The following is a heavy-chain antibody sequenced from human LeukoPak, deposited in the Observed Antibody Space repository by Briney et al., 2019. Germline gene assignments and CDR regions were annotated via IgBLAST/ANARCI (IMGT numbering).Heavy chain of an antibody. CDR1: GGTFSSYA. V-gene: IGHV1-2*02. CDR2: INPNSGGT. J-gene: IGHJ6*03. Sequence: ASVKVSCKASGGTFSSYAISWVRQAPGQGLEWMGWINPNSGGTNYAQKFQGRVTMTRDTSISTAYMELSRLRSDDTAVYYCAREGQDYYYMDVWGKGTTVTVSS. CDR3: AREGQDYYYMDV.